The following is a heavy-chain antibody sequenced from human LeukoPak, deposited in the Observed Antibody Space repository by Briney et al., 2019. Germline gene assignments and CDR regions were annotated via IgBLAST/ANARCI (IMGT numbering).Heavy chain of an antibody. CDR3: ARDFAIFGVVISPRYYYYMDV. CDR2: ISAYNGNT. CDR1: GYTFTSYG. Sequence: ASVKVSCKASGYTFTSYGISWVRQAPGQGLEWMGWISAYNGNTNYAQKLQGRVTMTTDTSTSTAYMELRSLRSGDTAVYYCARDFAIFGVVISPRYYYYMDVWGKGTTVTVSS. V-gene: IGHV1-18*01. D-gene: IGHD3-3*01. J-gene: IGHJ6*03.